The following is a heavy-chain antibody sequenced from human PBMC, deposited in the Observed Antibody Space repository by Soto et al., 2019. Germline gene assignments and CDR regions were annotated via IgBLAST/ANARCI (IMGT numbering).Heavy chain of an antibody. D-gene: IGHD6-13*01. CDR2: IYYSGST. Sequence: QVQLQESGPGLVKPSQTLSLTCTVSGGSISSGGYYWSWIRQHPGKGLEWIGYIYYSGSTYYNPSLKSRVTISVDTSKNQFSLKLSSVTAADTAVYYCAREPGYSSSWLDYYYYMDVWGKGTTVTVSS. J-gene: IGHJ6*03. V-gene: IGHV4-31*03. CDR1: GGSISSGGYY. CDR3: AREPGYSSSWLDYYYYMDV.